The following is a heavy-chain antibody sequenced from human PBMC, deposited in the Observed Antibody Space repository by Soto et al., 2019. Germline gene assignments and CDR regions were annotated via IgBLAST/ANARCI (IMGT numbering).Heavy chain of an antibody. Sequence: EVQLLEFGGGLVQPGGSLRLSCPASGFTFSTYAMNWVRQAGWKGLEWVSAISGSGGSTYYADSVKGRFSISRDNSKNTLYLQLTSLRVEDTAVYYCAEPLSVGRAYYYYGMDVWGQGTTLTVSS. J-gene: IGHJ6*02. CDR1: GFTFSTYA. CDR3: AEPLSVGRAYYYYGMDV. V-gene: IGHV3-23*01. CDR2: ISGSGGST. D-gene: IGHD1-26*01.